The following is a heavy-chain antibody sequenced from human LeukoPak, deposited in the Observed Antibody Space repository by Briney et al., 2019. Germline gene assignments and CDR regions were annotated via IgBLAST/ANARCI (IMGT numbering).Heavy chain of an antibody. D-gene: IGHD2-2*01. CDR2: IYSGGNT. CDR1: GFTVSSNS. J-gene: IGHJ4*02. CDR3: AKGCSSTSCYENDY. Sequence: PGGSLRLSCTVSGFTVSSNSMSWVRQAPGKGLEWVSFIYSGGNTHYSDSVKGRFTISRDNSKNTLYLQMNSLRAEDTAVYYCAKGCSSTSCYENDYWGQGTLVTVSS. V-gene: IGHV3-53*05.